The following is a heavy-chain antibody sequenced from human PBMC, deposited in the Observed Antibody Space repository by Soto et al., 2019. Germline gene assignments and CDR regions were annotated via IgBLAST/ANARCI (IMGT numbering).Heavy chain of an antibody. CDR1: GYTFTSYA. Sequence: ASVKLSCKASGYTFTSYAMHWVRQAPGQRLERMRWINAGNGNTKYSQKFQGRVTITRDTSASTAYMELSSLRSEDTAVYYIARGRWEEPHYLNYCGRGNMVTVSS. CDR2: INAGNGNT. D-gene: IGHD1-26*01. J-gene: IGHJ4*02. CDR3: ARGRWEEPHYLNY. V-gene: IGHV1-3*01.